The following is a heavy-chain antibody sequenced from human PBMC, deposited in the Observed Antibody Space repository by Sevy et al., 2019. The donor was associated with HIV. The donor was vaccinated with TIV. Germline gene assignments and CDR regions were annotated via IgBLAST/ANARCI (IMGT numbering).Heavy chain of an antibody. D-gene: IGHD1-1*01. CDR1: GDTFSTYG. Sequence: ASVKVSCKASGDTFSTYGLSWVRQAPGQGLEWMGGIIPIFGTPNYGQKFQGRVTVTADESASTAYMELRILRSEDTALYYCAREGGVATTGGHDAFDIWGHGTLVTVSS. J-gene: IGHJ3*02. V-gene: IGHV1-69*13. CDR3: AREGGVATTGGHDAFDI. CDR2: IIPIFGTP.